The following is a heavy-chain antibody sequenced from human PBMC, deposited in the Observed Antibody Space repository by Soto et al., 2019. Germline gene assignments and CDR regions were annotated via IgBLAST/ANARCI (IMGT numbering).Heavy chain of an antibody. CDR2: LSGSGGST. V-gene: IGHV3-23*01. D-gene: IGHD3-22*01. CDR3: AKGRDDYDRSGYHTSFDY. CDR1: GFTFSSYA. Sequence: EVQLLESGGGLVQPGGSLRLSCAASGFTFSSYAMSLVRQAPGKGLEWVSTLSGSGGSTYYADSVKGRFTISRDNSKNTLFLQMNSLRAEDTAVYYCAKGRDDYDRSGYHTSFDYWVQGTLVTVSS. J-gene: IGHJ4*02.